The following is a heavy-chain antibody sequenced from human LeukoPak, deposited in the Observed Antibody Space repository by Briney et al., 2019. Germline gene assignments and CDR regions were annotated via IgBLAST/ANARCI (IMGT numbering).Heavy chain of an antibody. J-gene: IGHJ4*02. CDR3: ARFSGRRDGYIIYYFDY. D-gene: IGHD5-24*01. CDR1: GGSFSGYY. CDR2: INHSGST. V-gene: IGHV4-34*01. Sequence: SETLSLTCAVYGGSFSGYYWSWIRQPPGKGLEWIGEINHSGSTNYNPSLKSRVTISVDTSKNQFSPKLSSVTAADTAVYYCARFSGRRDGYIIYYFDYWGQGTLVTVSS.